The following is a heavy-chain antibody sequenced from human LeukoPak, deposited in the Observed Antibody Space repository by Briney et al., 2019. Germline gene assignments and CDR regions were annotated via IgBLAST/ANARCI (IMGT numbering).Heavy chain of an antibody. J-gene: IGHJ5*02. CDR2: ISSSSSYI. Sequence: PGGSLRLSCAASGFTFSSYSVNWVRHAPGKGLERVSSISSSSSYIYYADSVKGRFTISRDNAKNSLYLQMNSLRAEDTAVYYCAREMAYYDSSGYLLSFLFDPWGQGTLVTVSS. CDR3: AREMAYYDSSGYLLSFLFDP. D-gene: IGHD3-22*01. CDR1: GFTFSSYS. V-gene: IGHV3-21*01.